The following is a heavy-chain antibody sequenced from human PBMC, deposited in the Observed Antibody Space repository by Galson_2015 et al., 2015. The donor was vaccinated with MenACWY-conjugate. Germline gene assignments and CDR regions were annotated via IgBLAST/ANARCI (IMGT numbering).Heavy chain of an antibody. D-gene: IGHD2-15*01. J-gene: IGHJ5*02. V-gene: IGHV6-1*01. CDR2: TYYGSKWYN. CDR3: ARVRGGSHNWVDP. CDR1: GDSVSSNSAA. Sequence: CAISGDSVSSNSAAWNWIRQSPSRGLEWLGRTYYGSKWYNDYAVSVKSRITINPGTSKNQFSLHLNSVTPEDTAVYYCARVRGGSHNWVDPWGQGTLVTVSS.